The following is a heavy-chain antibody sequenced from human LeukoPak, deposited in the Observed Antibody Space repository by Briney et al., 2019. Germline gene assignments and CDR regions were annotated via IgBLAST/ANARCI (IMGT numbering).Heavy chain of an antibody. CDR3: ARGCSSFPQPFDY. J-gene: IGHJ4*02. V-gene: IGHV4-34*01. CDR2: INHSGST. D-gene: IGHD6-6*01. CDR1: GGSFSGYY. Sequence: PSETLSLTCAVYGGSFSGYYWSWIRQPPGKGLEWIGEINHSGSTNYNPSLKSRVTISVDTSKNQFSLKLSSVTAADTAVYYCARGCSSFPQPFDYWGQGTLVTVSS.